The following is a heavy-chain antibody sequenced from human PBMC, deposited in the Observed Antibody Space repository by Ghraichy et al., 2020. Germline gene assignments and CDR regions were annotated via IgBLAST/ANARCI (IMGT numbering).Heavy chain of an antibody. CDR1: GFTFNNYW. V-gene: IGHV3-7*01. J-gene: IGHJ4*02. CDR2: IKPDGSEK. Sequence: GSLRLSCTASGFTFNNYWMTWVRQAPGKGLEWVANIKPDGSEKYYVDSVKGRFTISRDNARNSLYLQMNSLRDEDTAVYNCARGVPSGIDYFDYWGQGTLVAVSS. D-gene: IGHD2-15*01. CDR3: ARGVPSGIDYFDY.